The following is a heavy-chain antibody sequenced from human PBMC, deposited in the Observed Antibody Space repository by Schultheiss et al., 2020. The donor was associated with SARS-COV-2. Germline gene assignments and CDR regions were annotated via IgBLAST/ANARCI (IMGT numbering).Heavy chain of an antibody. D-gene: IGHD1-1*01. Sequence: GESLKISCAASGFTFSSYAMHWVRQAPGKGLEWVAVISYDGSNKYYADSVKGRFTISRDNSKNTLYLQMNSLRAEDTAVYYCARSARPEEYDSSDYWGQGTLVTVSS. CDR1: GFTFSSYA. J-gene: IGHJ4*02. V-gene: IGHV3-30-3*01. CDR3: ARSARPEEYDSSDY. CDR2: ISYDGSNK.